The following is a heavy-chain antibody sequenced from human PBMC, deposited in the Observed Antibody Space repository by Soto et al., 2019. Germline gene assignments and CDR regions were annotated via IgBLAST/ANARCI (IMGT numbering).Heavy chain of an antibody. CDR3: ARGISKYSSWYEPHTWFDA. Sequence: QVQLQESGPGLVKPSQTLSLTCNVSGGPINSPDYYWSWIRQSPGKGLEWIGYLYFNGGTQYNPSLRAPVSMSLDTSKKHVSLKMRYVTAADTAVYYCARGISKYSSWYEPHTWFDAWGQGALVTVSS. CDR1: GGPINSPDYY. CDR2: LYFNGGT. D-gene: IGHD6-13*01. V-gene: IGHV4-30-4*01. J-gene: IGHJ5*02.